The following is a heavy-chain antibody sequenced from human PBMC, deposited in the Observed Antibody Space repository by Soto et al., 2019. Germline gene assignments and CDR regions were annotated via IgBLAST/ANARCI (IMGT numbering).Heavy chain of an antibody. CDR2: ISYDGSNK. Sequence: HPGGSLRLSCAASGFTFSSYGMHWVRQAPGKGLEWVAVISYDGSNKYYADSVKGRFTIPRDNSKNTLYLQMNSLRAEDTAVYYCARAVREISGGGIAAAGKYWDGMDVWGQGTTVTVS. CDR3: ARAVREISGGGIAAAGKYWDGMDV. D-gene: IGHD6-13*01. CDR1: GFTFSSYG. V-gene: IGHV3-30*19. J-gene: IGHJ6*02.